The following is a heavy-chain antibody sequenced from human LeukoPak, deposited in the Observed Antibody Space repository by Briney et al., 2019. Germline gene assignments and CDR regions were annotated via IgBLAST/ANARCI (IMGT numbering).Heavy chain of an antibody. V-gene: IGHV4-4*07. J-gene: IGHJ6*03. D-gene: IGHD3-10*01. CDR3: ARERFDRFGELLPYYYYYYMDV. Sequence: PSETLSLTCTVSGGSISSYYWSWIRQPAGKGLEWIGRIYTSGSTNYNPSLKSRVTMSVDTSKNQFSLKLSSVTAADTAVYYCARERFDRFGELLPYYYYYYMDVWGKGTTVTVSS. CDR2: IYTSGST. CDR1: GGSISSYY.